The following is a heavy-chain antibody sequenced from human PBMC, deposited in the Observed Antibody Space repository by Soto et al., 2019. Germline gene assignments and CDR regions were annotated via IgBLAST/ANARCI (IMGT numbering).Heavy chain of an antibody. CDR2: ISWNSGGI. V-gene: IGHV3-9*01. D-gene: IGHD6-13*01. J-gene: IGHJ4*02. CDR1: GFTFDDYA. Sequence: PGGSLRLSCAASGFTFDDYAMHWVLQGPGKGLEWVSGISWNSGGIGYADSVKGRFTISRDNAKNSLYLQMNSLRAEDTAVYYCASSSGPFDYWGQGTLVTVSS. CDR3: ASSSGPFDY.